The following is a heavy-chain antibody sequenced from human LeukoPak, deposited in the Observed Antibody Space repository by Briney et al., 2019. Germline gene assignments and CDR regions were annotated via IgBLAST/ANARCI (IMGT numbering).Heavy chain of an antibody. CDR1: GYSISSGYY. CDR2: IYHSGST. D-gene: IGHD1-26*01. Sequence: PSETLSLTCTVSGYSISSGYYWGWIRQPPGKGLEWIGSIYHSGSTYYNPSLKSRVTISVDTSKNQFSLKLSSVTAADTAVYYCARDSGSYLGGVDFDYWGQGALVTVSS. CDR3: ARDSGSYLGGVDFDY. J-gene: IGHJ4*02. V-gene: IGHV4-38-2*02.